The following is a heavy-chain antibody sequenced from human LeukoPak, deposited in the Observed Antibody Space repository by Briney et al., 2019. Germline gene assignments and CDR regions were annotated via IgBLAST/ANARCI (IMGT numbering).Heavy chain of an antibody. CDR1: GGSISSGGYY. J-gene: IGHJ4*02. CDR3: ARWAAPGGLWYFDY. Sequence: PSETLSLTCTVSGGSISSGGYYWSWIRQHPGKGLEWIGYIYYSGSTYYNPSLKSRVTISVDKSKNQFSLKLSSVTAADTAVYYCARWAAPGGLWYFDYWGQGTLVTVSS. V-gene: IGHV4-31*03. CDR2: IYYSGST. D-gene: IGHD1-26*01.